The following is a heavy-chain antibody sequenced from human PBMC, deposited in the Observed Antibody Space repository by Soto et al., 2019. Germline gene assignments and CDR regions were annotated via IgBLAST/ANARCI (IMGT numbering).Heavy chain of an antibody. CDR2: INPNSGGT. CDR3: ASSIVVVIGTPFDY. Sequence: VXSVKVSCNASGYAFSGYYMHWVRQAPGQGLEWMGWINPNSGGTNYAQKFQGRVTMTRDTSISTAYMELSRLRSDDTAVYYCASSIVVVIGTPFDYWGQGTLVTVSS. CDR1: GYAFSGYY. V-gene: IGHV1-2*02. D-gene: IGHD3-22*01. J-gene: IGHJ4*02.